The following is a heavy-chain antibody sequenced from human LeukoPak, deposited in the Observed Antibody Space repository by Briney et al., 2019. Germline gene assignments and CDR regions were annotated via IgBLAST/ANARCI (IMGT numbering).Heavy chain of an antibody. Sequence: VASVKVSCKASGYTFTSYYMHWVRQAPGQGLEWMGIISPSGGSTSYAQKFQGRVTMTRDTSTSTVYMELSSLRSEDTAVYYCARVGKVATIYNWFDPWGQGTLVTVSS. J-gene: IGHJ5*02. V-gene: IGHV1-46*01. CDR3: ARVGKVATIYNWFDP. D-gene: IGHD5-12*01. CDR1: GYTFTSYY. CDR2: ISPSGGST.